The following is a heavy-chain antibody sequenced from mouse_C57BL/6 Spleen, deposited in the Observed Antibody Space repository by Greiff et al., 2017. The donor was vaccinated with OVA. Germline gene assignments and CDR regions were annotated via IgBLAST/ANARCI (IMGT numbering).Heavy chain of an antibody. CDR1: GYTFTSYW. Sequence: QVQLQQPGAELVKPGASVKLSCKASGYTFTSYWMHWVKQRPGQGLEWIGEIDPSDSYTNYNQKFKGKATLTVDTSSSTAYMQLSSLTSEDSAVYYCARSRTGFAYWGQGTLVTVSA. J-gene: IGHJ3*01. V-gene: IGHV1-50*01. D-gene: IGHD1-1*01. CDR3: ARSRTGFAY. CDR2: IDPSDSYT.